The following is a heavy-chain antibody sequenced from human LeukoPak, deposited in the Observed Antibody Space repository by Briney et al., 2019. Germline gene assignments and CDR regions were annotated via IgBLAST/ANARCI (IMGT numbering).Heavy chain of an antibody. D-gene: IGHD1-1*01. J-gene: IGHJ4*02. CDR3: ITDHPNDNSPFYY. CDR2: IKSKKDGGTT. CDR1: GFTFSGAW. Sequence: PGGTLRLSCAASGFTFSGAWMSWVRQAPGKGLECVALIKSKKDGGTTDYAAPVKGRFTISRDDSKNTLYLQMDSLKIEDTAVYFCITDHPNDNSPFYYWDQGTLVTVSS. V-gene: IGHV3-15*01.